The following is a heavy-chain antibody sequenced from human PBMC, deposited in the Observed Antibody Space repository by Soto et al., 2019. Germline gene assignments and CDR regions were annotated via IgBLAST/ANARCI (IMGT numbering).Heavy chain of an antibody. CDR3: AKCPSSGWSLEDYYYYYMDV. Sequence: GGSLRLSCAASGFTFSSYAMSWVRQAPGKGLEWVSAISGSGGSTYYADSVKGRFTISRDNSKNTLYLQMNSLRAEDTAVYYCAKCPSSGWSLEDYYYYYMDVWGKGTTVTVSS. CDR2: ISGSGGST. CDR1: GFTFSSYA. J-gene: IGHJ6*03. D-gene: IGHD6-19*01. V-gene: IGHV3-23*01.